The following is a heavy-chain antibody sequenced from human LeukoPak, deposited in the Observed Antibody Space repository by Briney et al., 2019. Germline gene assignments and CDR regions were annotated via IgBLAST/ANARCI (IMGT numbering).Heavy chain of an antibody. D-gene: IGHD3-10*01. J-gene: IGHJ4*02. Sequence: PSETLSLTCTVSGGSISSSSYSWGWIRQPPGKGLEWIGSIYYSGSTYYNPSLKSRVTISVDTSKNQFSLKLSSVTAADTAVYYCARSITMVRGVITDFDYWGQGTLVTVSS. CDR1: GGSISSSSYS. CDR2: IYYSGST. V-gene: IGHV4-39*01. CDR3: ARSITMVRGVITDFDY.